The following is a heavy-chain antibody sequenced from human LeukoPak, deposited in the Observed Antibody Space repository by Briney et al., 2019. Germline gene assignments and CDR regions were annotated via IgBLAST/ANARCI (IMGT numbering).Heavy chain of an antibody. CDR2: VNPDSGDT. CDR1: GYTFSDYY. CDR3: ARSIAATPCNWFDP. D-gene: IGHD2-15*01. J-gene: IGHJ5*02. V-gene: IGHV1-2*02. Sequence: ASVKVSCKASGYTFSDYYIHWVRQAPGQALEWMGWVNPDSGDTKYAQMFQGRVTMTRDTSIATAYMELSSLTPDDTALYYGARSIAATPCNWFDPWGQGTLITVSS.